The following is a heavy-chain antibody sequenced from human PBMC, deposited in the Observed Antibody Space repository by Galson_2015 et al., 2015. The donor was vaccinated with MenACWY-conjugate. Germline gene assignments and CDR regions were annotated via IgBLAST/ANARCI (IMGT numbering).Heavy chain of an antibody. J-gene: IGHJ4*02. Sequence: SLRLSCAASGFTFSTYAMSWVRQAPGKGLDFVSAISGSGGSTYYADSVKGRFTISRDNSKNTLYLQMDSLRAEDTAVYYCVKRTYYHDSSGYYDDYWGQGTLVTVSS. V-gene: IGHV3-23*01. CDR2: ISGSGGST. D-gene: IGHD3-22*01. CDR1: GFTFSTYA. CDR3: VKRTYYHDSSGYYDDY.